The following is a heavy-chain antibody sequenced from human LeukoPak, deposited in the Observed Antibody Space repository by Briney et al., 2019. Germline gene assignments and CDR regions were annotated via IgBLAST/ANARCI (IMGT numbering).Heavy chain of an antibody. CDR3: AKGADWFDP. J-gene: IGHJ5*02. V-gene: IGHV3-30*18. Sequence: GGSLRLSCAASGFTFSSYGMHWVRQAPGKGLEWVAVISYDGSNKYYADSVRGRFTIPRDNSKNTLYLQMNSLRAEDTAVYYCAKGADWFDPWGQGTLVTVSS. CDR2: ISYDGSNK. CDR1: GFTFSSYG.